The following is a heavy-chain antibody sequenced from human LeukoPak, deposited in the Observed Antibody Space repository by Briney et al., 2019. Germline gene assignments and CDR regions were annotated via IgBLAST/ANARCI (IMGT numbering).Heavy chain of an antibody. CDR3: AKNRGDITSSRVGCDY. Sequence: GGSLRLSCAASGFTFSDYWMTWVRQVPGKGLEWVSIISGSGGSTYYADSVKGRFTISRDNPKNTLYLQMNTLRAEDTAVYYCAKNRGDITSSRVGCDYWGQGALVTVSS. CDR1: GFTFSDYW. J-gene: IGHJ4*02. V-gene: IGHV3-23*01. D-gene: IGHD2-15*01. CDR2: ISGSGGST.